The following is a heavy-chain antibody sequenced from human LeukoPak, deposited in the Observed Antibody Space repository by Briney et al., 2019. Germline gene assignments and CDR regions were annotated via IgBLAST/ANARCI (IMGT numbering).Heavy chain of an antibody. Sequence: GRSLRLSCAASGFTFDDYAMHWVRQAPGKGLEWVSGISWNSGSIGYADSVKGRFTISRDNAKNPLYLQMNSLRAEDTAVYYCARDEWWQFIAVAITSYFDRWGQGALVTVSS. V-gene: IGHV3-9*01. CDR3: ARDEWWQFIAVAITSYFDR. J-gene: IGHJ4*02. D-gene: IGHD6-19*01. CDR2: ISWNSGSI. CDR1: GFTFDDYA.